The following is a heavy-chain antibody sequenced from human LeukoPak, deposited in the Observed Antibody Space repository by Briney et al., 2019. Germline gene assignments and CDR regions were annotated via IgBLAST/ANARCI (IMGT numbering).Heavy chain of an antibody. D-gene: IGHD3-16*01. Sequence: QCGGSLRLSCPPASFSFSSSWIHWARHAPRNGLVWVSRINIDGSNTNYADYVKCRFTISRDNSKNTLFLHMNSLGTEDTSVYYCASDPNRLISMSGGYFALWGRGTLVTVSS. CDR3: ASDPNRLISMSGGYFAL. V-gene: IGHV3-74*01. CDR1: SFSFSSSW. J-gene: IGHJ2*01. CDR2: INIDGSNT.